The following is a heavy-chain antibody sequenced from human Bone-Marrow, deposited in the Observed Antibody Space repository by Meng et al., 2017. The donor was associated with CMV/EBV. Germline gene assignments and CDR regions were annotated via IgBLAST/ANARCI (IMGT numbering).Heavy chain of an antibody. CDR2: IYYSENT. CDR1: GDSIKSYY. Sequence: SETLSLTCTVSGDSIKSYYWSWIRQPPGKGLEWIGYIYYSENTIYNPSLKSRVTISADTSKSLFSLKLSSVTAADTAVYYCARQTHYSTQVYWGQGTLVTVSS. CDR3: ARQTHYSTQVY. D-gene: IGHD6-13*01. J-gene: IGHJ4*02. V-gene: IGHV4-59*08.